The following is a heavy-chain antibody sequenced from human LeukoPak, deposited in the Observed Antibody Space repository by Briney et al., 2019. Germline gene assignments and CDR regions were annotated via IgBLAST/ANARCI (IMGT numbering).Heavy chain of an antibody. Sequence: GGSLRLSCAASGFTFSNFGMHWVRQAPGKGLEWVAFIRFDGSNKYYRDSVKGRFTISRDNSKNTLYLQLDYLRTEDMAVYYCAKEPKEWELPDYWGQGTLVTVSS. CDR1: GFTFSNFG. J-gene: IGHJ4*02. CDR2: IRFDGSNK. V-gene: IGHV3-30*02. CDR3: AKEPKEWELPDY. D-gene: IGHD1-26*01.